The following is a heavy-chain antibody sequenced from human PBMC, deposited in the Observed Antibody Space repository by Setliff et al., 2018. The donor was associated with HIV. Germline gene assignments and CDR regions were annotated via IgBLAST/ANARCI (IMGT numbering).Heavy chain of an antibody. CDR2: IDDSGSI. V-gene: IGHV4-34*01. J-gene: IGHJ5*02. CDR3: ARVKSIKTTLVRLWPRFDL. D-gene: IGHD3-10*01. Sequence: PSETLSLTCAVYTESLTRYDWAWIRQSPAKGLEWTGEIDDSGSIIYNPSLQSRVTMSVDTSKNQFSLKVRSLTAADTGLYYCARVKSIKTTLVRLWPRFDLWGQGTQVTVS. CDR1: TESLTRYD.